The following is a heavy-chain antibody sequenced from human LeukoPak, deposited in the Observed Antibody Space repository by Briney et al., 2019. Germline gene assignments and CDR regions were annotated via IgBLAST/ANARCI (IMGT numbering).Heavy chain of an antibody. J-gene: IGHJ4*02. Sequence: GGSLRLSCAASGFTFSSYAMHWVRQAPGKGLEYVSAISSNGGSTYYANSVKGRFTISRDNSKNTLYLQMGSLRAEDMAVYYCARAGAYGDYVAYYFDYWGQGTLVTVSS. CDR2: ISSNGGST. CDR1: GFTFSSYA. V-gene: IGHV3-64*01. CDR3: ARAGAYGDYVAYYFDY. D-gene: IGHD4-17*01.